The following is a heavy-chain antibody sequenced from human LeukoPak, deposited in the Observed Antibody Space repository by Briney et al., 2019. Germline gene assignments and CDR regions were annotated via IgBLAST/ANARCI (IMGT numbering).Heavy chain of an antibody. Sequence: SVKVSCKASGGTFSSYAISWVRQAPGQGLEWMGGIIPIFGTANYAQKFQGRVTITTDESTSTAYMELSSLRSEDTAVYYCAAVGPTYYYDSSGFAFDIWGQGTMVTVSS. CDR3: AAVGPTYYYDSSGFAFDI. CDR2: IIPIFGTA. J-gene: IGHJ3*02. CDR1: GGTFSSYA. V-gene: IGHV1-69*05. D-gene: IGHD3-22*01.